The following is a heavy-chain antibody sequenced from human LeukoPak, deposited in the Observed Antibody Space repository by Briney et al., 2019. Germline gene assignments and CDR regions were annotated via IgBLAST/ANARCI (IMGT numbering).Heavy chain of an antibody. D-gene: IGHD4-17*01. V-gene: IGHV3-7*01. Sequence: GGSLRLSCAASGFTSSSYLMSWVRQAPGKGLEWVANINEDESEKYHVDSVKGRFTISRDDAKNSLYLQMNSLRADDTAVYYCARDRGYGDYRKGLDYWGQGTLVIVSS. CDR1: GFTSSSYL. J-gene: IGHJ4*02. CDR2: INEDESEK. CDR3: ARDRGYGDYRKGLDY.